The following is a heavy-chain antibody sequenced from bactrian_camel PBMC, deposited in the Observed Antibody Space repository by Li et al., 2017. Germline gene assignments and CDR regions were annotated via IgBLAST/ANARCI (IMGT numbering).Heavy chain of an antibody. J-gene: IGHJ4*01. CDR1: EDISTFFV. CDR3: AFGMNWCFPY. D-gene: IGHD7*01. V-gene: IGHV3S53*01. Sequence: WSLEVSCIASEDISTFFVGWFRQVPGKQREAIAIMHSVGSEQYADSVTGRFTISRDNTKNMLYLQMNSLKPEDTALYYCAFGMNWCFPYWGQGTQVTVS. CDR2: MHSVGSE.